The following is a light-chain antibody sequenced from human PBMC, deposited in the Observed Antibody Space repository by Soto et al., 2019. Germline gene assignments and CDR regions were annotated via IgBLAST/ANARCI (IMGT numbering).Light chain of an antibody. CDR2: EGS. Sequence: DIEMTQSPLSLPVTPGEPASISCRSSQSLLHSNGYNYLDWYLQKQGQSPQLLIYEGSNRASGVPYRFSGSGSGTHFTLKISRLEAEDVGVYYCMQALQAPPTFGQGTKVEIK. J-gene: IGKJ1*01. CDR1: QSLLHSNGYNY. CDR3: MQALQAPPT. V-gene: IGKV2-28*01.